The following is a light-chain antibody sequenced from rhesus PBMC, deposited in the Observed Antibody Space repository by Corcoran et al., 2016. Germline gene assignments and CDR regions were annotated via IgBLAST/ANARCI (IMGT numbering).Light chain of an antibody. Sequence: QAALTQPRSVSGSPGQSVTISCTGTSSDIGGYNYVSWYQQHPGTAPKLMIYEVSKRPSGVSDRFSGSKSGNTASLTISGLQAEDEADYYGSSYAVSNTYVFGSGTKLTVL. CDR2: EVS. V-gene: IGLV2-32*02. CDR3: SSYAVSNTYV. J-gene: IGLJ6*01. CDR1: SSDIGGYNY.